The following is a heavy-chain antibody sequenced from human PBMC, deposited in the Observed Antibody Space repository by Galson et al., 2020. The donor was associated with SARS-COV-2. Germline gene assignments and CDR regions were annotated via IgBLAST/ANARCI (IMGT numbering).Heavy chain of an antibody. CDR1: GFTFSSYW. J-gene: IGHJ6*03. D-gene: IGHD1-26*01. CDR3: ARDRWELLSFYQYYMDV. V-gene: IGHV3-74*01. Sequence: GESLKISCEASGFTFSSYWMHWVRQAPGKGLVWVSRINSDGSSTSYADSVKGRFTISRDNAKNTLYLQMNSLRAEDTAVYYCARDRWELLSFYQYYMDVWGKGTTVTISS. CDR2: INSDGSST.